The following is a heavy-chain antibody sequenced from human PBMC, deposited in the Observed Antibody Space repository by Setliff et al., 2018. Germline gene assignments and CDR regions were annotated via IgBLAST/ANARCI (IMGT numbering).Heavy chain of an antibody. Sequence: ASVKVSCKTSGYTFNTFGISWVRRAPGQGLDWMGWISPYNGDTKSAQKFQGRVTMTIDTSTSTAYVEVRSLTSDDTAVYYCARASRFGTIRYRGDYYMDVWGKGTTVTVSS. CDR3: ARASRFGTIRYRGDYYMDV. V-gene: IGHV1-18*01. CDR1: GYTFNTFG. J-gene: IGHJ6*03. D-gene: IGHD3-10*01. CDR2: ISPYNGDT.